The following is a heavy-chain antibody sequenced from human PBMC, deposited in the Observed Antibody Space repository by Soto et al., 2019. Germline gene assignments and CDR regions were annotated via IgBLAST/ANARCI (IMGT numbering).Heavy chain of an antibody. CDR1: GFTFSSYA. V-gene: IGHV3-30*04. J-gene: IGHJ4*02. D-gene: IGHD3-3*01. Sequence: GGSLRLSCAASGFTFSSYAMHWVRQAPGKGLEWVAVISYDGRNKYYADSVKGRFTISRDNSKNTLYLQMNSLRPEDTAVYYCAREIERLLGCWGQGTLVTVSS. CDR3: AREIERLLGC. CDR2: ISYDGRNK.